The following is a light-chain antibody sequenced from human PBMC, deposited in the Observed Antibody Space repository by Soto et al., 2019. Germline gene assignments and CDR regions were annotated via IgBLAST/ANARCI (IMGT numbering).Light chain of an antibody. CDR3: HQYGTSPQT. J-gene: IGKJ1*01. CDR1: QSVSSN. CDR2: GSS. V-gene: IGKV3-15*01. Sequence: EIVMTQSPATVSVSPGERATLSCRASQSVSSNLAWYHQKPGQAPRLLIYGSSTRATGIPARFSGRGSGTDFTLTISGLEPADFAVYFCHQYGTSPQTFGQGTKVDTK.